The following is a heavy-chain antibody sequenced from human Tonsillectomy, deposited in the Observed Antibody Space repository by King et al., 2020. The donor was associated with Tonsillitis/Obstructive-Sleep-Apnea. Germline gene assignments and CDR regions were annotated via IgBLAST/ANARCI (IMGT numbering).Heavy chain of an antibody. J-gene: IGHJ3*02. CDR2: IYPGDSFT. V-gene: IGHV5-51*01. CDR3: ARRGLFCSTTSCPDAFDI. Sequence: VQLVESGAEVKKPGESLKISCKGSGYSFTSYWIGWVRQMPGKGLEWMGIIYPGDSFTTYSPSFQGQVTISADKSISTAYLQWSSLKASDTAMYYWARRGLFCSTTSCPDAFDIWGQGTLVTVSS. CDR1: GYSFTSYW. D-gene: IGHD2-2*01.